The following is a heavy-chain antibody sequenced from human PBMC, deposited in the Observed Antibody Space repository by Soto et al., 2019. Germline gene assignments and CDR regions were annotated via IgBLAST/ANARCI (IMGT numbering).Heavy chain of an antibody. CDR1: GFTFSSYA. J-gene: IGHJ4*02. CDR2: ISGSGGST. CDR3: AKPLPRLMVRGVIDFDY. D-gene: IGHD3-10*01. V-gene: IGHV3-23*01. Sequence: EVQLLESGGGLVQPGGSLRLSCAASGFTFSSYAMSWVRQAPGKGLEWVSAISGSGGSTYYADSVKGRFTISRDNSKNTLYLQMNSLRAEDTAVYYCAKPLPRLMVRGVIDFDYWGQGTLVTVSS.